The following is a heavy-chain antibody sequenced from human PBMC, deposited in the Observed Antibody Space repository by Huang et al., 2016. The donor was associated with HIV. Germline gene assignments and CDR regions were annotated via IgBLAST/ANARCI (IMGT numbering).Heavy chain of an antibody. J-gene: IGHJ4*02. Sequence: QVQLQQWGAGLLKPSGALSLKCAVYGGSLSDHYWTWLRLSPGKRLAWIGALNNRGLSTYNPALRGRVTMSVDMSKNQFSLHLTSLTAADTAVYYCARPRMTATSSDSTWSFFDSWGQGTLVIVSS. CDR2: LNNRGLS. D-gene: IGHD2-21*02. CDR3: ARPRMTATSSDSTWSFFDS. CDR1: GGSLSDHY. V-gene: IGHV4-34*02.